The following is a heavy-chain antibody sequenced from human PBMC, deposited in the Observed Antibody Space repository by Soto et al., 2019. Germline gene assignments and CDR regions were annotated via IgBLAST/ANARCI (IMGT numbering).Heavy chain of an antibody. CDR3: ARDYYDSSGYYRFDY. CDR1: GFTVSSNY. V-gene: IGHV3-53*01. CDR2: IYSGGST. Sequence: PGGSLRLSCAASGFTVSSNYMSWVRQAPGEGLEWVSVIYSGGSTYYADSVKGRFTISRDNSKNTLYLQMNSLRAEDTAVYYCARDYYDSSGYYRFDYWGQGTLVTVSS. D-gene: IGHD3-22*01. J-gene: IGHJ4*02.